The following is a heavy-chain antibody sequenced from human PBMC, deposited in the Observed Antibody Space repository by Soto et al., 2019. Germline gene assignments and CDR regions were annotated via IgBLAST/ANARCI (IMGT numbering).Heavy chain of an antibody. D-gene: IGHD2-2*01. CDR1: GYSFTSYW. J-gene: IGHJ6*02. CDR3: AGTLRVPAADYYYYGMDV. Sequence: PGESMKISCKGSGYSFTSYWISWVRQMPGKGLEWMGRIDPSDSYTNYSPSFQGHVTISADKSISTAYLQWSSLKASDTAMYYCAGTLRVPAADYYYYGMDVWGQGTTVTVSS. V-gene: IGHV5-10-1*01. CDR2: IDPSDSYT.